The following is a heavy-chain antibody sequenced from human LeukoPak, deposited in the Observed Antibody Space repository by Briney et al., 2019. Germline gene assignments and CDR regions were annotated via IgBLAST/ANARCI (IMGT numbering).Heavy chain of an antibody. V-gene: IGHV1-46*01. CDR1: GYTFTGYY. CDR2: INPSDGST. J-gene: IGHJ4*02. CDR3: ARSAPPGGGWNLVDY. D-gene: IGHD6-19*01. Sequence: ASVKVSCKASGYTFTGYYMHWVRQAPGQGLEWMGIINPSDGSTTYAQKFQGRVTMTRDMSTSTAYMELSSLRSEDTAVYYCARSAPPGGGWNLVDYWGQGTLVTVSS.